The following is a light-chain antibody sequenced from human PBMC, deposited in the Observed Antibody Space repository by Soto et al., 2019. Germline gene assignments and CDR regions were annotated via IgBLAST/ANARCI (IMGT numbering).Light chain of an antibody. CDR3: SSYTSSSTLYV. J-gene: IGLJ1*01. V-gene: IGLV1-47*02. CDR1: SSNIGSNY. Sequence: QSVLTQPPSASGTPGQRVTISCSGSSSNIGSNYVYWYQQLPGTAPKLLIYSNNQRPSGVPDRFSGSKSGTSASLAISGLRSEDEADYYCSSYTSSSTLYVFGTGTRSPS. CDR2: SNN.